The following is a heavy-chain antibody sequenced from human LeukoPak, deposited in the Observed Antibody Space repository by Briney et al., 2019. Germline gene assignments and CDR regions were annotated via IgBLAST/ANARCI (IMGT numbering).Heavy chain of an antibody. D-gene: IGHD2-2*01. CDR3: ARDIAVVPAAPLDY. Sequence: ASVKVSCKASGGRFNSYAMRWVGQAPGQGREGRGRIIPILGIANYAPNFQGRVTITADKSTSTAYMELSSLRSDDTAVYYCARDIAVVPAAPLDYWGQRTLVTVSS. J-gene: IGHJ4*02. V-gene: IGHV1-69*04. CDR2: IIPILGIA. CDR1: GGRFNSYA.